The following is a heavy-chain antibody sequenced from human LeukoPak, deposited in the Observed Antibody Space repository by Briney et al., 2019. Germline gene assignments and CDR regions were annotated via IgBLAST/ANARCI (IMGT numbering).Heavy chain of an antibody. CDR2: IYYSGST. CDR1: GGSLSSSSYY. V-gene: IGHV4-39*01. Sequence: SETLSLTCSVSGGSLSSSSYYWGWIRQAPGRGLEWIGYIYYSGSTYYSPSLKSRVTISLDTSKNQFSLKLNSVTAADTAVYYCARQFYESRSPHAKYFQQWGQGTLVTVSS. CDR3: ARQFYESRSPHAKYFQQ. D-gene: IGHD3-22*01. J-gene: IGHJ1*01.